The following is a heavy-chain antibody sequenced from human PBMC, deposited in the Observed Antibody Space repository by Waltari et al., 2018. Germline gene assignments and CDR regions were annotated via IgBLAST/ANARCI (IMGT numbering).Heavy chain of an antibody. V-gene: IGHV4-34*01. Sequence: QVQLQQWGAGLLKPSETLSLTCAVYGGSFSGYYWSWIRKPPGKGLEWIGEINHSGSTNYNPSLKSRVTISVDTSKNQFSLKLSSVTAADTAVYYCARAHPCCGSRYYYYYMDVWGKGTTVTVSS. D-gene: IGHD2-21*01. CDR1: GGSFSGYY. CDR2: INHSGST. J-gene: IGHJ6*03. CDR3: ARAHPCCGSRYYYYYMDV.